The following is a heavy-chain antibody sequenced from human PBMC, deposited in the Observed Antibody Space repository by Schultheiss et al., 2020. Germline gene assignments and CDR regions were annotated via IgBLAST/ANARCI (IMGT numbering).Heavy chain of an antibody. CDR3: ARDGNYYDSSGYPGPHGWFDP. V-gene: IGHV1-18*01. Sequence: ASVKVSCKASGYTFTSYGISWVRQAPGQGLEWMGWISAYNGNTNYAQKLQGRVTMTTDTSTSTAYMELRSLRSDDTAVYYCARDGNYYDSSGYPGPHGWFDPWGKGTLVTVSS. D-gene: IGHD3-22*01. J-gene: IGHJ5*02. CDR1: GYTFTSYG. CDR2: ISAYNGNT.